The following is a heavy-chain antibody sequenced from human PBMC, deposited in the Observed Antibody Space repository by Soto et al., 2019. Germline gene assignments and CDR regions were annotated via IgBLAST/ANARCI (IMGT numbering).Heavy chain of an antibody. CDR2: INSDGSST. CDR3: ARAGGSCSGGSCTHYYFYGIDV. D-gene: IGHD2-15*01. J-gene: IGHJ6*02. Sequence: EVQLVESGGGLVQPGGSLRVSCAASGFTFSRFWMHWVRQAPGMGLVWVSRINSDGSSTNYADSVKGRFTISRDNAKNTLYLQMNSLRAEDAAVYYCARAGGSCSGGSCTHYYFYGIDVWGLGTTVTVSS. CDR1: GFTFSRFW. V-gene: IGHV3-74*01.